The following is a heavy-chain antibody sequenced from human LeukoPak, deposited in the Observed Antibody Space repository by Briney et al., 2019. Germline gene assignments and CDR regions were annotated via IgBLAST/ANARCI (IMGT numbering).Heavy chain of an antibody. J-gene: IGHJ5*02. CDR2: IYSGGST. V-gene: IGHV3-53*01. CDR1: GFTVSNNY. Sequence: GGSLRLSCAASGFTVSNNYMSWARQAAGKGLEWVSVIYSGGSTDYADSVKGRFTISRDNSKNTVYLQMNSLRAEDTAVYYCARDWGSSGWYNWFDPWGQGTLVTVSS. CDR3: ARDWGSSGWYNWFDP. D-gene: IGHD6-19*01.